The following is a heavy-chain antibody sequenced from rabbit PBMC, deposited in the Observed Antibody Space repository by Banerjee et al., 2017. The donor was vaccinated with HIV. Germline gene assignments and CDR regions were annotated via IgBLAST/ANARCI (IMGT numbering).Heavy chain of an antibody. CDR3: ARDDDYGDMGL. J-gene: IGHJ4*01. V-gene: IGHV1S45*01. D-gene: IGHD2-1*01. Sequence: QEQLEESGGGLVKPEGSLTLTCKASGFTLSSYWMWWVRQAPGKGLEWIACIYVGSSGATDYATWAKGRFTISKTSSTTVTLQMTSLTAADTATYFCARDDDYGDMGLWGPGTLVTVS. CDR1: GFTLSSYW. CDR2: IYVGSSGAT.